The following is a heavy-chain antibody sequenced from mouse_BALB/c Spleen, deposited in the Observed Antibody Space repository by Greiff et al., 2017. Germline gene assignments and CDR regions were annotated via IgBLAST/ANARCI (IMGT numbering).Heavy chain of an antibody. J-gene: IGHJ4*01. V-gene: IGHV1-77*01. CDR2: IYPGSGST. CDR3: ARNGNYEDYYAMDY. Sequence: VKVVESGPELVKPGASVKMSCKASGYTFTDYVISWVKQRTGQGLEWIGEIYPGSGSTYYNEKFKGKATLTADKSSNTAYMQLSSLTSEDSAVYFCARNGNYEDYYAMDYWGQGTSVTVSS. D-gene: IGHD2-1*01. CDR1: GYTFTDYV.